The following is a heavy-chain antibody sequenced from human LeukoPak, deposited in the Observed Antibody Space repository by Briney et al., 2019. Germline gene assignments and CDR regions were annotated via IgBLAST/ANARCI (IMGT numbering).Heavy chain of an antibody. D-gene: IGHD5-18*01. Sequence: PSETLSLTCTVSGGSISSGGYYWSWIRQHPGKGLEWIGYIYYSGSTYYNPSLKSRVTISVDTSKNQFSLKQSSVTAADTAVYYCARVVYSYGLKPYYFDYWGQGTLVTVSS. CDR3: ARVVYSYGLKPYYFDY. CDR1: GGSISSGGYY. J-gene: IGHJ4*02. CDR2: IYYSGST. V-gene: IGHV4-31*03.